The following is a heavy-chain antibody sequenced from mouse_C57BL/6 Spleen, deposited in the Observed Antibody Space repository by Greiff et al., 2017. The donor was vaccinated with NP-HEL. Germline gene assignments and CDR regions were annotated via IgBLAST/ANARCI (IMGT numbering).Heavy chain of an antibody. CDR1: GFTFSDYG. Sequence: EVMLVESGGGLVKPGGSLKLSCAASGFTFSDYGMHWVRQAPEKGLEWVAYISSGSSTIYYADTVKGRFTISRDNAKNTLFLQMTSLRSEDTAMYYCARDRGRWYFDVWGTGTTVTVSS. J-gene: IGHJ1*03. D-gene: IGHD1-1*01. V-gene: IGHV5-17*01. CDR2: ISSGSSTI. CDR3: ARDRGRWYFDV.